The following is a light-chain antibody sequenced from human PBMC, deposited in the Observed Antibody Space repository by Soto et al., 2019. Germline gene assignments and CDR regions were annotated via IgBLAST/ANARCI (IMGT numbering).Light chain of an antibody. V-gene: IGKV2-28*01. J-gene: IGKJ4*01. CDR2: LGS. CDR3: MQALQTPLT. CDR1: QSLLHSNGYSY. Sequence: VMPQSPLSLPVTPGEPASISCRSSQSLLHSNGYSYLDWYLQKPGQSPQLLIYLGSNRASGVPDRFSGSGSGTDFTLKISRVEAEDVGVDDCMQALQTPLTFGGGTKVDIK.